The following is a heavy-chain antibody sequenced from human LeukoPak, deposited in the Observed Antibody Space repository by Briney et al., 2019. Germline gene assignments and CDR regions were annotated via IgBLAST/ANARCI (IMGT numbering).Heavy chain of an antibody. CDR2: INHSGST. CDR1: GGSFSGYY. V-gene: IGHV4-34*01. CDR3: ARASYCSGGSCSYYYYYYMDV. D-gene: IGHD2-15*01. J-gene: IGHJ6*03. Sequence: PSETLSLTCAVYGGSFSGYYWSWIRQPPGKGLEWIGEINHSGSTNYNPSLKSRVTISVDTSKNQLSLKLSSVTATDTAVYYCARASYCSGGSCSYYYYYYMDVWGKGTTVTVSS.